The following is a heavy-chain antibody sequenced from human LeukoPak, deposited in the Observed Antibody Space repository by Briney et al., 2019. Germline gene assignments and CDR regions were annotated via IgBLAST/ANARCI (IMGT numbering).Heavy chain of an antibody. CDR3: ARDLNGEYYYGSGSYGLFDY. Sequence: EASLKVSCKASGGIFSSYAISWVRQAPGQGLEWMGGIIPIFGTANYAQKFQGRVTITADESTSTAYMELSSLRSEDTAVYYCARDLNGEYYYGSGSYGLFDYWGQGTLVTVSS. CDR2: IIPIFGTA. V-gene: IGHV1-69*13. D-gene: IGHD3-10*01. CDR1: GGIFSSYA. J-gene: IGHJ4*02.